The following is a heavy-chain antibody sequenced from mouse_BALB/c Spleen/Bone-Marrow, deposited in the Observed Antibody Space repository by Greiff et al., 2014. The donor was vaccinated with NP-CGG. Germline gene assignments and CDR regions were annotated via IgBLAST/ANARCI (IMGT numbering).Heavy chain of an antibody. CDR2: IYPYNGGT. Sequence: EVQLQQSGPELVKPGTSMKISCKASGYSFTGYTMNWVKQSHGKNLEWIGLIYPYNGGTTYNQKFKGKATFTIDKASSTAYMELPSLTSEDSAVYYCARSDYYGSSYKAWFTYWGQGTLVTVSA. D-gene: IGHD1-1*01. V-gene: IGHV1-18*01. J-gene: IGHJ3*01. CDR3: ARSDYYGSSYKAWFTY. CDR1: GYSFTGYT.